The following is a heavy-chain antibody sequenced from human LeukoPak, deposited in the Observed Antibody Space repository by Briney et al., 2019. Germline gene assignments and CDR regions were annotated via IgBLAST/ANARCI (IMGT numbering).Heavy chain of an antibody. Sequence: QPSETLSLTCAVYGGSFSGYYWSWIRQPPGKGLEWIGEINHSGSTNYNPSLKSRVTISVDTSKNQFSLKLSSVTAADTAVYYCARMGSSIYWGQGTLVTVSS. D-gene: IGHD3-10*01. CDR1: GGSFSGYY. CDR2: INHSGST. CDR3: ARMGSSIY. V-gene: IGHV4-34*01. J-gene: IGHJ4*02.